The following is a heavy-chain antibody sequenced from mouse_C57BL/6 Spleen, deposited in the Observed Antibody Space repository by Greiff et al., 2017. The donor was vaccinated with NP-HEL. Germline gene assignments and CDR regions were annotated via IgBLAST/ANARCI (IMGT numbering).Heavy chain of an antibody. CDR3: TPCGSRGFAY. Sequence: EVQLQQSGAELVRPGASVKLSCTASGFNIKDDYMHWVKQRPEQGLEWIGWIDPENGDTEYASKFQGKATITADTSSNTAYLQLSSLTSEDTAVYYWTPCGSRGFAYWGQGTLVTVSA. J-gene: IGHJ3*01. V-gene: IGHV14-4*01. CDR1: GFNIKDDY. CDR2: IDPENGDT. D-gene: IGHD1-1*01.